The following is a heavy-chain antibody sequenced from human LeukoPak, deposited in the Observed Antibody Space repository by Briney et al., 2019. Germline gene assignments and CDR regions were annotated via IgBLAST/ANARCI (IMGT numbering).Heavy chain of an antibody. CDR3: ARGWVRFVY. J-gene: IGHJ4*02. CDR1: GGSFSGYY. CDR2: INHSGST. D-gene: IGHD3-10*01. Sequence: SETLSLTCAVYGGSFSGYYWSWIRQPPGKGLEWIGEINHSGSTNYNPSLKSRVTISVDTSKNQFSLKLSSVTAADTAVYYCARGWVRFVYWGQGTLVTVSS. V-gene: IGHV4-34*01.